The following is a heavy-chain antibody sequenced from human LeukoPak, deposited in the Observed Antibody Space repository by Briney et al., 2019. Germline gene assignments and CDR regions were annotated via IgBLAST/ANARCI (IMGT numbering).Heavy chain of an antibody. CDR2: IYTSGST. Sequence: SETLSLTCTVSSGSISTYCWSWIRQPAGKGLEWIGRIYTSGSTNYNPSLKSRVTMSVDTSKNQFSLKLSSVTAADTAVYYCARAKDNYRGNDAFDIWGQGTMATVSS. CDR3: ARAKDNYRGNDAFDI. V-gene: IGHV4-4*07. D-gene: IGHD4/OR15-4a*01. J-gene: IGHJ3*02. CDR1: SGSISTYC.